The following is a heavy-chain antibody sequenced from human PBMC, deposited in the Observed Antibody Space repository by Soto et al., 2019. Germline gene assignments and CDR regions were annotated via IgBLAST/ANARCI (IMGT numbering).Heavy chain of an antibody. CDR2: INTDGSGT. CDR1: GFTFISDW. V-gene: IGHV3-74*01. CDR3: VNDLQRPPAY. Sequence: PGGSLRLSCAASGFTFISDWLHWVRQAPGKGLEWVSRINTDGSGTSYADSVKGRFTISRDNSKNTLYLQMSSLRAEDTAVYYCVNDLQRPPAYRAQDTPVPVSS. D-gene: IGHD1-1*01. J-gene: IGHJ1*01.